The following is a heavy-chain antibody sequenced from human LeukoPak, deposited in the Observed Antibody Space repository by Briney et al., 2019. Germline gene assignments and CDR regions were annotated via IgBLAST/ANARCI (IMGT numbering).Heavy chain of an antibody. CDR3: ARSYYDILTGYYMAFDI. V-gene: IGHV4-34*01. CDR1: GGSFSGYY. J-gene: IGHJ3*02. D-gene: IGHD3-9*01. Sequence: SETLSLTCAVYGGSFSGYYWSWIRQPPGKGLEWIGEINHSGSTNYNPSLKSRVTISVDTSKNQFSLKLSSVTAADTAVYYCARSYYDILTGYYMAFDIWGQGTMVTVSS. CDR2: INHSGST.